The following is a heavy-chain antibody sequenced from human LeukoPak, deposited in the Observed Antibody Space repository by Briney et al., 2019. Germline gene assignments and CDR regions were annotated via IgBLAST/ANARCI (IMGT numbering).Heavy chain of an antibody. CDR2: INHSGST. CDR1: GGSFSGYH. V-gene: IGHV4-34*01. D-gene: IGHD3-9*01. J-gene: IGHJ4*02. CDR3: AGGILTGYTIYY. Sequence: PSETLSLTCAVYGGSFSGYHWSWIRQPPGKGLEWIGEINHSGSTNYNPSLKSRVTISVDTSKNQFSLKLSSVTAADTAVYYCAGGILTGYTIYYWGQGTLVTVSS.